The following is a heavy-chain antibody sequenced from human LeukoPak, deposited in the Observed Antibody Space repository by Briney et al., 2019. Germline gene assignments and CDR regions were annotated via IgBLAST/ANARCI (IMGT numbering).Heavy chain of an antibody. CDR3: ARGRGIYYYYYYMDV. CDR1: GGSFSGYY. D-gene: IGHD3-10*01. J-gene: IGHJ6*03. Sequence: SEALSLTCAVYGGSFSGYYWSWIRQPPGKGLEWIGETNHSGSTNYNPSLKSRVTISVDTSKNQFSLKLSSVTAADTAVYYCARGRGIYYYYYYMDVWGKGTTVTVSS. V-gene: IGHV4-34*01. CDR2: TNHSGST.